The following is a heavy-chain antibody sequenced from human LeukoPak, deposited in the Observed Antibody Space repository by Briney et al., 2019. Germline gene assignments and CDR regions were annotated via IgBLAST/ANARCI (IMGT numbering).Heavy chain of an antibody. CDR2: IIPIFGTA. V-gene: IGHV1-69*13. J-gene: IGHJ4*02. D-gene: IGHD3-10*01. CDR3: AREGGYGSGSPFDY. Sequence: SVKVSCKASGGTFSSYAISWVRQAPGQGLEWMGGIIPIFGTANYAQKFQGRVTITADESTSTAYMELSSLRSEDTAVYYCAREGGYGSGSPFDYWGQGTLVTVSS. CDR1: GGTFSSYA.